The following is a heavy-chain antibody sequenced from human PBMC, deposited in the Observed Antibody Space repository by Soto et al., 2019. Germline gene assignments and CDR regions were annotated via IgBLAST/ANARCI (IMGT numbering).Heavy chain of an antibody. D-gene: IGHD3-10*01. CDR3: AKSSEATYAWYFDY. CDR2: ISGSGGST. Sequence: QPGGSLRRSCAASGFTFSSYAMSWVRQAPGKGLEWVSAISGSGGSTYYADSVKGRFTISRDNSKNTLYLQMNSLRAEDTAVYYCAKSSEATYAWYFDYWGQGTLVTVSS. CDR1: GFTFSSYA. J-gene: IGHJ4*02. V-gene: IGHV3-23*01.